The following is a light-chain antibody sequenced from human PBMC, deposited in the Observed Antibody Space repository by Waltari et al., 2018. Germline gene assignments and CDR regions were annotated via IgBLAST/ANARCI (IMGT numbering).Light chain of an antibody. CDR2: GNN. Sequence: SILTQPPSVSGAPGQKVTIPCTGSSSNIGAGYDVPWYQQLPGAAPKLTINGNNKRPSGIPDRFSGSKSGPSASLDITGLQTEDEADYYCQSYDSSLSDSGVFGGGTKVTVL. V-gene: IGLV1-40*01. CDR1: SSNIGAGYD. J-gene: IGLJ3*02. CDR3: QSYDSSLSDSGV.